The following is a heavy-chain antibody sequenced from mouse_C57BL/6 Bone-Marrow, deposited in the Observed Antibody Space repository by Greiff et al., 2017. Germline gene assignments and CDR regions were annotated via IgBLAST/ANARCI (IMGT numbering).Heavy chain of an antibody. CDR3: ARSSTFFYYFDY. CDR2: FHPYNDDT. Sequence: VQLVESGAELVKPGASVKMSCKASGYTFTTYPIEWMKQNHGKSLEWIGNFHPYNDDTKYNEKFKGKATLTVEKSSNTVYLELSRLTSDDSAVNYCARSSTFFYYFDYWGQGTTLTVSS. J-gene: IGHJ2*01. CDR1: GYTFTTYP. V-gene: IGHV1-47*01. D-gene: IGHD5-1*01.